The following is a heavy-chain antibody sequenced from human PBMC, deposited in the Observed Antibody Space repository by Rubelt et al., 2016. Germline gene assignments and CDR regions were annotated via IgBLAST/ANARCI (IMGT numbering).Heavy chain of an antibody. CDR3: RGIVTGRSGNYFDY. CDR2: INHSGST. Sequence: QVQLQQWGAGLLKPSETLSLTCAVYGGSFSGYYWSWIRQPPGKGLEWIGEINHSGSTNYNPSLKSRVPITVDTSKNQFSLKLSSVTAADTAVYYCRGIVTGRSGNYFDYWGQGALVTVSS. V-gene: IGHV4-34*01. D-gene: IGHD3-9*01. CDR1: GGSFSGYY. J-gene: IGHJ4*02.